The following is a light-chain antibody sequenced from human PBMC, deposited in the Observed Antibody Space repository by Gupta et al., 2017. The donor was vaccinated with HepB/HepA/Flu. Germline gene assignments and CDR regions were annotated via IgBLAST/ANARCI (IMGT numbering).Light chain of an antibody. CDR3: RKSYSNQFI. J-gene: IGKJ4*01. V-gene: IGKV1-39*01. Sequence: DIQMTQSRSSLSASIGDRVSFTCRTTQEIKSFLHWYQHKPRKAPKLLTYAASMVQTEVPPSYSDSESVSNITLTIPGLPPAEIATNYCRKSYSNQFIFGRGTILEIK. CDR1: QEIKSF. CDR2: AAS.